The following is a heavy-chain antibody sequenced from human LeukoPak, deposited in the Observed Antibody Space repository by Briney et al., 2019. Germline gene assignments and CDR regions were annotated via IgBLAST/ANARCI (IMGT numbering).Heavy chain of an antibody. Sequence: ASVKVSCKASGYTFTGYYMHWVRQAPGQGLEWMGRINPNSGGTNYAQKFQGRVTMTRDTSISTAYMELSRLRSDDTAAYYCARGRLVRGVIDWFDPWGQGTLVTVSS. CDR3: ARGRLVRGVIDWFDP. CDR2: INPNSGGT. V-gene: IGHV1-2*06. CDR1: GYTFTGYY. J-gene: IGHJ5*02. D-gene: IGHD3-10*01.